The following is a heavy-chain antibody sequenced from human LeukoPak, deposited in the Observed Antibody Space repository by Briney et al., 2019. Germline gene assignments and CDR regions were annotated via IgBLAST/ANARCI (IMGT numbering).Heavy chain of an antibody. CDR1: GFTVSSNY. V-gene: IGHV3-53*05. CDR3: AKDPDSSGWYAIDY. CDR2: IYSGGST. J-gene: IGHJ4*02. D-gene: IGHD6-19*01. Sequence: GSLRLSCAASGFTVSSNYMSWVRQAPGKGLEWVSVIYSGGSTYYADSVKGRFTISRDNSKNTLYLQMNSLRAEDTAVYYCAKDPDSSGWYAIDYWGQGTLVTVSS.